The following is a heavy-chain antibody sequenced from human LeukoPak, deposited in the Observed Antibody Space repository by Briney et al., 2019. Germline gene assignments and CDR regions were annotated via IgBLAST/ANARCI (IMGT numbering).Heavy chain of an antibody. Sequence: ASVKVSCKASGYTFTSYGISWVRQAPGQGLEWMGWISAYNGNTNYAQKLQGRVTMTTDTSTSTAYMELRSLRSDDTAVYYCARDSAGDGSTDAFDIWGQGTMVTVSS. CDR2: ISAYNGNT. CDR1: GYTFTSYG. CDR3: ARDSAGDGSTDAFDI. D-gene: IGHD5-24*01. V-gene: IGHV1-18*01. J-gene: IGHJ3*02.